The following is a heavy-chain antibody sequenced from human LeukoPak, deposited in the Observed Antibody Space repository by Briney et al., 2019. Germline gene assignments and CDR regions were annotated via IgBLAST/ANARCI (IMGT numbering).Heavy chain of an antibody. CDR1: GFTFSSYW. D-gene: IGHD3-9*01. J-gene: IGHJ4*02. CDR3: ATLGDTYYDILTGSDY. Sequence: QSGGSLRLSCAASGFTFSSYWMHWVRQAPGKGLVWVSRINSDGSSTSYADSVKGRFTISRDNAKNTLYLQMNSLRAEDTAVYYCATLGDTYYDILTGSDYWGQGTLVTVSS. CDR2: INSDGSST. V-gene: IGHV3-74*01.